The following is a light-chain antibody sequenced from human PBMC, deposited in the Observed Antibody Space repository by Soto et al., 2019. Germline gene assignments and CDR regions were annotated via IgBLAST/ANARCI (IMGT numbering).Light chain of an antibody. J-gene: IGKJ2*01. CDR3: QQYAGWPRT. CDR1: QSIGTN. CDR2: GAS. V-gene: IGKV3-15*01. Sequence: ETVMTQSPATLSVSPGDRVTLSCRASQSIGTNLLWLQQSPGQPPRLLISGASDRVAGVPDRFSGSGSGTDFTLTISGPQSEDCAVYYCQQYAGWPRTFGQGTKLEIK.